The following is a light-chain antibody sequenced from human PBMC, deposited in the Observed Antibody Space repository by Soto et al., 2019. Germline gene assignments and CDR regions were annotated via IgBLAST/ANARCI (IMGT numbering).Light chain of an antibody. V-gene: IGKV3-11*01. J-gene: IGKJ4*01. Sequence: EIVVTQSPAPLSFSPGEKATLSCRASQSVSSYLAWYQQKPGQAPRLLIYDASNRATGIPARFSGSGSGTDFTLTISSLEPEDFAVYYCQQRSNWPPLTFGGGTKVDIK. CDR2: DAS. CDR1: QSVSSY. CDR3: QQRSNWPPLT.